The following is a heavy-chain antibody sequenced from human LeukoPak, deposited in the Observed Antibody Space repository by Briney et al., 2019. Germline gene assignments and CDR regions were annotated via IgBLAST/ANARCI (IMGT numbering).Heavy chain of an antibody. CDR2: IDPSDSYT. Sequence: GESLKISCKGSGYSFTSYWISWVRQMPGKGLEWMGRIDPSDSYTNYSPSFQGHVTISADKSISTAYLQWSSLKASGTAMYYCARHSRAMVRGVIIVEYYFDYWGQGTLVTVSS. CDR1: GYSFTSYW. D-gene: IGHD3-10*01. CDR3: ARHSRAMVRGVIIVEYYFDY. J-gene: IGHJ4*02. V-gene: IGHV5-10-1*01.